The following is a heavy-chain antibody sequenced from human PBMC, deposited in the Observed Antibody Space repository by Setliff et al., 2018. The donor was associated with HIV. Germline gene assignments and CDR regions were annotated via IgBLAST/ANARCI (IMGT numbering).Heavy chain of an antibody. Sequence: SETLSLTCTVSGGSISGYYWSWIRQSPGRGLEWIGYIYTSGSTKYNPSLKSRVTISLDSSKNQFSLKLSSVTAADTAVYYCASGREAVAGALHFDYWGQGTLVTVSS. CDR2: IYTSGST. V-gene: IGHV4-4*08. J-gene: IGHJ4*02. CDR3: ASGREAVAGALHFDY. CDR1: GGSISGYY. D-gene: IGHD6-19*01.